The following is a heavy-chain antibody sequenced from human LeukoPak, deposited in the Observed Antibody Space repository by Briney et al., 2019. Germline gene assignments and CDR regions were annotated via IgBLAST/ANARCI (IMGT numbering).Heavy chain of an antibody. V-gene: IGHV3-30*18. CDR1: GFTFSSYG. CDR3: AKIHPSDY. CDR2: ISYDGSNK. J-gene: IGHJ4*02. Sequence: PGGSLRLSCAASGFTFSSYGMHWVRQAPGKGLEWVAVISYDGSNKYYADSVKGRFTISRGNSKNTLYLQMNSLRAEDTAVYYCAKIHPSDYWGQGTLVTVSS.